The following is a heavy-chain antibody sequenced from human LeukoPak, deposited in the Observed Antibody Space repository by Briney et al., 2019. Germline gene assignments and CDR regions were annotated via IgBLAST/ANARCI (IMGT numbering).Heavy chain of an antibody. D-gene: IGHD6-13*01. CDR2: INHSGST. V-gene: IGHV4-34*01. CDR1: GGSFSGYH. CDR3: ARGSVGQQQLDWFDP. J-gene: IGHJ5*02. Sequence: KPSETLSLTCAVYGGSFSGYHWSWIRQPPGKGLEWIGEINHSGSTNYNPSLKSRVTISVDTSKNQFSLKLSSVTAADTAVYYCARGSVGQQQLDWFDPWGQGTLVTVSS.